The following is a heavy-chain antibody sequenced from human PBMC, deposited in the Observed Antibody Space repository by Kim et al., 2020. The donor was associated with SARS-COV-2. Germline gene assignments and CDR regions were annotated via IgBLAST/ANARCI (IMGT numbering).Heavy chain of an antibody. V-gene: IGHV3-15*01. Sequence: VKGRFSISRDDSKNTLYLKMNSLKTEDTAVYYCTTDIIVVVTAMVHAFDIWGQGTMVTVSS. J-gene: IGHJ3*02. CDR3: TTDIIVVVTAMVHAFDI. D-gene: IGHD2-21*02.